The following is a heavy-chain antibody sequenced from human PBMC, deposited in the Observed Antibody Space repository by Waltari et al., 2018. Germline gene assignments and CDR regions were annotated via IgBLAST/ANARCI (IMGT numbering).Heavy chain of an antibody. D-gene: IGHD5-18*01. J-gene: IGHJ3*02. CDR1: VYSITSGSY. CDR3: ARRLGYDAFDI. CDR2: IYHSGST. V-gene: IGHV4-38-2*02. Sequence: QVQLQESGPGLVKSSETLSLTCTVAVYSITSGSYWGWIRQPPGKGLEWIGSIYHSGSTYYNPSLKSRLTISVDTSKNQFSLKLSSVTASDTAVYFCARRLGYDAFDIWGQGSMVTVSS.